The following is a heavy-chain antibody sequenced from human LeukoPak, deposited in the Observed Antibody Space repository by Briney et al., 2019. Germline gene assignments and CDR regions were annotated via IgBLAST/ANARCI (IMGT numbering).Heavy chain of an antibody. J-gene: IGHJ4*02. D-gene: IGHD3-3*01. CDR1: GGSISSYY. Sequence: PSETLSLTCTVSGGSISSYYWSWIRQPPGKGLEWIGEINHSGSTNYNPSLKSRVTISVDTSKNQFSLKLSSVTAADTAVYYCARGEKSITIFGVVIPYFDYWGQGTLVTVSS. CDR3: ARGEKSITIFGVVIPYFDY. CDR2: INHSGST. V-gene: IGHV4-34*01.